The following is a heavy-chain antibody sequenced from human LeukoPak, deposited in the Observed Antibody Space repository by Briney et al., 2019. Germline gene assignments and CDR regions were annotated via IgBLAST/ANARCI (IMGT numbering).Heavy chain of an antibody. Sequence: GGSLRLSCAASGFTFSSYWMHWVRQAPGKGLVWVSRINSDGSSTSYADSVKGRFTIPRDNAKNTLYLQMNSLRAEDTAVYYCARVSHYYGSGSYDYWGQGTLVTVSS. CDR2: INSDGSST. D-gene: IGHD3-10*01. J-gene: IGHJ4*02. CDR3: ARVSHYYGSGSYDY. V-gene: IGHV3-74*01. CDR1: GFTFSSYW.